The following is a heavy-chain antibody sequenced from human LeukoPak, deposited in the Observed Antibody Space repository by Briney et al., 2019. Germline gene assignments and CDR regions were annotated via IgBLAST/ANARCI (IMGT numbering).Heavy chain of an antibody. Sequence: GGSLRLSCAASGFTFSSYGMHWVRQAPGKGLEWVAFIRDDGSNKYYADSVKGRFTISRDNSKNTLYLQMNSLRAEDTAVYYCAKGDRSGGSCRFDYWGQGTLVTVSS. D-gene: IGHD2-15*01. CDR3: AKGDRSGGSCRFDY. V-gene: IGHV3-30*02. J-gene: IGHJ4*02. CDR1: GFTFSSYG. CDR2: IRDDGSNK.